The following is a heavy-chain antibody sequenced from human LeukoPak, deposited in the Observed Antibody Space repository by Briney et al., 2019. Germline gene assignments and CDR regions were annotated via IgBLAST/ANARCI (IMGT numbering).Heavy chain of an antibody. J-gene: IGHJ4*02. CDR3: ASSIAVAGTGFDY. Sequence: GASVKVSCKASGYTFTDYYMHWVRQARGQGLEWMGWINPNSGGTNYAQKFQGRVTMTRDTSISTAYMELSRLRSDDTAVYYCASSIAVAGTGFDYWGQGTLVTVSS. V-gene: IGHV1-2*02. CDR1: GYTFTDYY. CDR2: INPNSGGT. D-gene: IGHD6-19*01.